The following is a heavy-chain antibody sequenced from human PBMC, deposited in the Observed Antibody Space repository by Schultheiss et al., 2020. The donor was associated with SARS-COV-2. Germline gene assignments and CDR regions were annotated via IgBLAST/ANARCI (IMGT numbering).Heavy chain of an antibody. CDR1: GGSISSYY. Sequence: SETLSLTCTVSGGSISSYYWSWIRQPPGKGLEWIGYIYYSGSTNYNPSLKSRVTISVDTSKNQFSLKLSSVTAADTAVYYCARGWELYYYYGMDVWGQGTTVTV. CDR2: IYYSGST. D-gene: IGHD1-26*01. V-gene: IGHV4-59*08. CDR3: ARGWELYYYYGMDV. J-gene: IGHJ6*02.